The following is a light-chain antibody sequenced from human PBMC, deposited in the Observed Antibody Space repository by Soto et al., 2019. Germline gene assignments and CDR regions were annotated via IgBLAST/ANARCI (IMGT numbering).Light chain of an antibody. Sequence: EIVLTQSPDTLSLSPGERATLSCRASQSVSSDYLAWYQQKPGQAPRLLIYGASNRATGVPDRFSGSGSGTDFTLTISRLEPEDFAVYYCQQYDDSETFGQWTKVEIK. V-gene: IGKV3-20*01. CDR1: QSVSSDY. CDR3: QQYDDSET. CDR2: GAS. J-gene: IGKJ1*01.